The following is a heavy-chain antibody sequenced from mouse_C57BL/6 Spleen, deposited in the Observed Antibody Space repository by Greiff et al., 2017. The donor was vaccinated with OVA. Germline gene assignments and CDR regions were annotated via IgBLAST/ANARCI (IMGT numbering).Heavy chain of an antibody. CDR2: IDPSDSYT. CDR1: GYTFTSYW. Sequence: QVQLKQPGAELVKPGASVKLSCKASGYTFTSYWMQWVKQRPGQGLEWIGEIDPSDSYTNYNQKFKGKATLTVDTSSSTAYMQLSSLTSEDSAVYYCARKVRGYFDVWGTGTTVTVSS. CDR3: ARKVRGYFDV. J-gene: IGHJ1*03. D-gene: IGHD3-2*02. V-gene: IGHV1-50*01.